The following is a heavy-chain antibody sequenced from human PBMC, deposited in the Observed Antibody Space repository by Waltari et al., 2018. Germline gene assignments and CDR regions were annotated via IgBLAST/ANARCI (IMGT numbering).Heavy chain of an antibody. CDR1: GFTFSSYG. CDR3: ARVGNYDSSGYYHPFDY. Sequence: QVQLVESGGGVVQPGRSLRLSCAASGFTFSSYGMHWVRQAPGKGLELVAVIWYDGSNKYYADSVKGRVTISRDNSKNTLYLQMNSLRAEDTAVYYCARVGNYDSSGYYHPFDYWGQGTLVTVSS. D-gene: IGHD3-22*01. J-gene: IGHJ4*02. V-gene: IGHV3-33*01. CDR2: IWYDGSNK.